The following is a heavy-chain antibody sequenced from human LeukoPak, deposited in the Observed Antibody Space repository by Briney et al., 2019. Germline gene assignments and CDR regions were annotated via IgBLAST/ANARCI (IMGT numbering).Heavy chain of an antibody. Sequence: SETLSLTYTVSGGSISSYYWSWIRQPPGKGLEWIGYISYSGSTTYNPSLRSRVTISVDTSKNQFSLNLISVTAADTAVYYCARDDAYYWGQGTLVTVSS. CDR3: ARDDAYY. J-gene: IGHJ4*02. CDR2: ISYSGST. CDR1: GGSISSYY. D-gene: IGHD3-16*01. V-gene: IGHV4-59*01.